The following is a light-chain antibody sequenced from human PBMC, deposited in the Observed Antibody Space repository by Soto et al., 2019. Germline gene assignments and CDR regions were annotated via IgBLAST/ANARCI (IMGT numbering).Light chain of an antibody. V-gene: IGKV1-6*01. Sequence: IQMTQSPSSLSASVGDRVTITCRASQGIRSDLAWYQQKPGKVPKLLIYGASRLESGVPSRFSVSGFGTDFTLTISSLQPEDFATYYCLQDYNYPWAFGQGTKVEIK. CDR3: LQDYNYPWA. CDR2: GAS. J-gene: IGKJ1*01. CDR1: QGIRSD.